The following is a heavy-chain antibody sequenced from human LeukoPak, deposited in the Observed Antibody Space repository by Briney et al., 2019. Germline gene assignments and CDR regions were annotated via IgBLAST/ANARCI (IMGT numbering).Heavy chain of an antibody. CDR1: GYTYTSYY. CDR2: INPSGGST. D-gene: IGHD3-3*01. J-gene: IGHJ4*02. V-gene: IGHV1-46*01. CDR3: ARDRDFNRACCPNDY. Sequence: GASVTVSCKASGYTYTSYYMHWVRQAPGQGLEWMGIINPSGGSTSYAQKFQGRVTMTRDMSTSTVYMELSSLRSEDTAVYYCARDRDFNRACCPNDYWGQGTLVTVSS.